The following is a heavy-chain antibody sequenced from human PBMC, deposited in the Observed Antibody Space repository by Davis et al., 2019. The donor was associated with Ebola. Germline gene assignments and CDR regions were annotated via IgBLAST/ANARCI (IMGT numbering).Heavy chain of an antibody. CDR1: GGSISSGGYY. CDR2: IYYSGST. Sequence: MPSETLSLTCTVSGGSISSGGYYWSWIRQHPGKGLEWIGYIYYSGSTYYNPSLKSRVTISVDTSKNQFSLKLTSVTAADTAVYYCARTQGYCSGGSCYGGDFDYWGQGTLVTVSS. J-gene: IGHJ4*02. V-gene: IGHV4-31*03. D-gene: IGHD2-15*01. CDR3: ARTQGYCSGGSCYGGDFDY.